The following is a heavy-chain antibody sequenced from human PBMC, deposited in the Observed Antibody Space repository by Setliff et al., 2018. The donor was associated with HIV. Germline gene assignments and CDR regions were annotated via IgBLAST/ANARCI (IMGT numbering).Heavy chain of an antibody. CDR2: ISTYSDER. CDR3: ARDVEHMMDV. V-gene: IGHV1-18*01. J-gene: IGHJ6*02. CDR1: GYSFINYG. Sequence: VASVKVSCKASGYSFINYGINWVRQAPGQGLEWMGWISTYSDERSYAQNLQGRVTMTTDTSTSTAYMELRSLRFDDTAVYYCARDVEHMMDVWGQGTTVTVSS.